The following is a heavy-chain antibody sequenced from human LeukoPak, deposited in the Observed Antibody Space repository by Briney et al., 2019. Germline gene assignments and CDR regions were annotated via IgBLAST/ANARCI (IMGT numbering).Heavy chain of an antibody. CDR1: GYSFTSYW. Sequence: GESLKISCKGSGYSFTSYWIGWVRQMPGKGLEWMGIIYPGDSDTRYSPSFQGQVTISADKSISTAYLQWSSLKASDTAMYYCARRRYYYDSSGYYPGAVFDYWGQGTLVPVSS. J-gene: IGHJ4*02. D-gene: IGHD3-22*01. CDR2: IYPGDSDT. CDR3: ARRRYYYDSSGYYPGAVFDY. V-gene: IGHV5-51*01.